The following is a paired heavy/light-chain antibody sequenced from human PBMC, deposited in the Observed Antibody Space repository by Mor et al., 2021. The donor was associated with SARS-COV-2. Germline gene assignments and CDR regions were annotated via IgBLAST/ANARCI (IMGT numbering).Heavy chain of an antibody. D-gene: IGHD3-10*01. CDR2: IRTKTDGGTA. Sequence: EVQVVESGGGLVKPGESLRLSCAASGFTFSDAWMSWVRQAPGKGLEWVGLIRTKTDGGTADYAAPVIGRFSFSRDDSKNTLFLHMNNLKTEDTAVYYCTTGAGANWGQGTLVTVSS. J-gene: IGHJ4*02. CDR3: TTGAGAN. CDR1: GFTFSDAW. V-gene: IGHV3-15*01.
Light chain of an antibody. CDR3: MQSTRWPWT. Sequence: DVVMTQSPMSLPVTLGQPASISCRSSQSLVSSDGNTYLHWFQQRPGQSPRRLISKVSNRGSGVPDRFSGSGSGTDFTLKISRVEAEDVGVYYCMQSTRWPWTLGQGTKVEVK. J-gene: IGKJ1*01. CDR1: QSLVSSDGNTY. V-gene: IGKV2-30*01. CDR2: KVS.